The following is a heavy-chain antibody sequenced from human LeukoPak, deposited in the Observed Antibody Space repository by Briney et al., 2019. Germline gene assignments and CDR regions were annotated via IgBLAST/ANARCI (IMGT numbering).Heavy chain of an antibody. J-gene: IGHJ5*02. V-gene: IGHV3-30*02. CDR3: VKAPDP. CDR2: IQYDGSNK. CDR1: GFSFSNYA. Sequence: GGSLILSCAASGFSFSNYAMHWVRQAPGKGREWVAFIQYDGSNKHYADSVKGRFTISRDNSKNTLYLQMNSLRAQDTAVYYCVKAPDPWGQGTLVTVSS.